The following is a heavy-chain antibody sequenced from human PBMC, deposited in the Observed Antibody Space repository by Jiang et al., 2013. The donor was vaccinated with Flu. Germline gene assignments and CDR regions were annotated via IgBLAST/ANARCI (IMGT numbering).Heavy chain of an antibody. Sequence: QLLESGGGVVQPGRSLRLSCAASGFTSTYGMHWVRQAPGKGLEWVAAISYDGSDKYYADSVKGRFTISRDNSKSTLYLQMNSLRAEDTAVYFCAKDAFHDFWSGVTDFWGQGTLVTVSS. D-gene: IGHD3-3*01. CDR2: ISYDGSDK. CDR3: AKDAFHDFWSGVTDF. CDR1: GFTSTYG. J-gene: IGHJ4*02. V-gene: IGHV3-30*18.